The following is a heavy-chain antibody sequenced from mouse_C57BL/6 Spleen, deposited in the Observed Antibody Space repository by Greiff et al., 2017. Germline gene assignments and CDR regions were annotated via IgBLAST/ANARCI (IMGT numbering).Heavy chain of an antibody. CDR1: GFTFSDYG. CDR3: ARRGYCGSSYGYFDY. CDR2: ISSGSSTN. D-gene: IGHD1-1*01. V-gene: IGHV5-17*01. J-gene: IGHJ2*01. Sequence: EVMLVESGGGLVKPGGSLKLSCAASGFTFSDYGMHWVRQAPEKGLEWVAYISSGSSTNYYADTVKGLFTISRDNAKNTLCLQMTSLRSEDTAMYYGARRGYCGSSYGYFDYWGQGTTLTVSS.